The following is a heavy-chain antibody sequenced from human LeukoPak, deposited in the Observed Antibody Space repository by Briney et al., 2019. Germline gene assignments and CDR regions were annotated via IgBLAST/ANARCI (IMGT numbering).Heavy chain of an antibody. J-gene: IGHJ6*03. D-gene: IGHD4-17*01. CDR3: ARSGGDYDDYYYYYMDV. CDR2: ISYDGSNK. Sequence: GGSLRLSCAASGFTFSSYGMHWVRQAPGKGLEWVAVISYDGSNKYYADSVKGRFTISRDNSKNTLYLQMNSLRAEDTAVYYCARSGGDYDDYYYYYMDVWGKGTTVTVSS. V-gene: IGHV3-30*19. CDR1: GFTFSSYG.